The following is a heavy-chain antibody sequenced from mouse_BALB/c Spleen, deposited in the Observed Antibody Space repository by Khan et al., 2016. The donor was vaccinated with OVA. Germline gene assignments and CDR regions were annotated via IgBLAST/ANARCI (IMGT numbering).Heavy chain of an antibody. V-gene: IGHV1S81*02. D-gene: IGHD1-3*01. Sequence: QVQLQQSGAELVNPGASVNLSCKASGYTLTSYWMHWVKQRPGQGLEWIGEINPSNGRTNYNEKFKSKATLTVDKSSSPAYMQISSPTSEEAAVYYCARRLINFDYWGQGTTLTVAS. J-gene: IGHJ2*01. CDR3: ARRLINFDY. CDR2: INPSNGRT. CDR1: GYTLTSYW.